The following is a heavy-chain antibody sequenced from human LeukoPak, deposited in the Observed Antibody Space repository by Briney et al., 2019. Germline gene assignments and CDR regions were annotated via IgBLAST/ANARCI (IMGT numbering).Heavy chain of an antibody. CDR1: GGSISTYY. D-gene: IGHD1-14*01. CDR2: IYFSGST. CDR3: ARDQYPGHYFDY. V-gene: IGHV4-59*01. Sequence: SETLTLTCTASGGSISTYYWNWIRQPPGKGLEWIGYIYFSGSTNYNPSLKSRVTISVDTSKNQFSLKLTSVTAADTAVYYCARDQYPGHYFDYWRQGDLVTVSS. J-gene: IGHJ4*02.